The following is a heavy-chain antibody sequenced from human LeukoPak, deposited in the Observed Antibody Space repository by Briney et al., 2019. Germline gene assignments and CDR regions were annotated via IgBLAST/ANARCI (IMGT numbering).Heavy chain of an antibody. CDR2: INHSGST. J-gene: IGHJ4*02. V-gene: IGHV4-34*01. CDR1: GGSFSGYY. D-gene: IGHD2-2*01. CDR3: ARDAFGSSHYDY. Sequence: PSETLSLTCAVYGGSFSGYYWSWIRQPPGKGLEWIGEINHSGSTNYNPSLESRVTISVDTSKNQFSLKLSSVTAADTAVYYCARDAFGSSHYDYWGQGTLVTVSS.